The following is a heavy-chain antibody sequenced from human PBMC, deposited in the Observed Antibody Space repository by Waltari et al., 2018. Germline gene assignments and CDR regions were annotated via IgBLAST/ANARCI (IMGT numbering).Heavy chain of an antibody. CDR3: VKGYYYDSSGLAEYFQH. J-gene: IGHJ1*01. V-gene: IGHV4-38-2*02. Sequence: QVQLQESGPGLVKPSETLSLTCTVSGYSISSGYYWGWIRQPPGKGLEWIGSIYHSGSTYYNPSLKSRVTISVDTSKNQFSLKLSSVTAADTAVYYCVKGYYYDSSGLAEYFQHWGQGTLVTVSS. CDR2: IYHSGST. D-gene: IGHD3-22*01. CDR1: GYSISSGYY.